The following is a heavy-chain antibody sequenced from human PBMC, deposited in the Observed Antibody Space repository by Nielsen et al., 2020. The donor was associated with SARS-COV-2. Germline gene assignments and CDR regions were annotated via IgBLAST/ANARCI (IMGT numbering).Heavy chain of an antibody. D-gene: IGHD5-24*01. CDR3: AREGRKLPLDY. J-gene: IGHJ4*02. CDR2: ISNTGYT. CDR1: GFSFSDYY. V-gene: IGHV3-11*05. Sequence: GESLKISCAASGFSFSDYYMSWIRQAPGKGLEWASYISNTGYTNYADSVRGRFTISRDNAKNSVYLQMNSLSAEDTAVYYCAREGRKLPLDYWGQGTLVTVSS.